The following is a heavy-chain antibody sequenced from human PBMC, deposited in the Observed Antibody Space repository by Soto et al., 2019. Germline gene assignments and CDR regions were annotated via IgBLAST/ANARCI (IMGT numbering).Heavy chain of an antibody. CDR3: ARDDPYCSSTSCSGRFDP. J-gene: IGHJ5*02. CDR1: GYTFTSYG. Sequence: ASVKVSCKASGYTFTSYGISWVRQAPGQGLEWMGWISAYNGNTNYAQKLQGRVTMTTDTSTSTAYMELRSLRSDDTAVYYCARDDPYCSSTSCSGRFDPWGQGTLVTVSS. V-gene: IGHV1-18*04. D-gene: IGHD2-2*01. CDR2: ISAYNGNT.